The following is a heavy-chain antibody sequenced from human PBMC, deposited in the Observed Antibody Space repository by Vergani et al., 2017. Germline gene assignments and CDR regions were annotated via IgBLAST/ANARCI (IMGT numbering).Heavy chain of an antibody. V-gene: IGHV4-59*08. Sequence: QVQLQESGPGLVKPSETLSLTCTVSGGSISSYYWSWIRQPPGKGLEWIGYIYYSGSTNYNPSLKSRVTISVDTSKNQFSLKLSSVTAADTAVYYCARHTGRQPDVFYRTRGYAFDIWGQGTMVTVSS. D-gene: IGHD1-1*01. CDR1: GGSISSYY. J-gene: IGHJ3*02. CDR2: IYYSGST. CDR3: ARHTGRQPDVFYRTRGYAFDI.